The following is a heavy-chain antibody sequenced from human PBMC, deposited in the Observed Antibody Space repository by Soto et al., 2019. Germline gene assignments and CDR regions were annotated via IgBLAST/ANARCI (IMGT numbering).Heavy chain of an antibody. V-gene: IGHV3-30*18. D-gene: IGHD5-12*01. CDR1: GFTFSSYG. J-gene: IGHJ6*02. Sequence: QVQLVESGGGVVQPGRSLRLSCAASGFTFSSYGMHLVRQAPGKGLEWVAVISDDGSNKYYADSVKGRFTISRDNSKNTLYLQMKSLRAEDTAVYYCAKDLWGVATTNQSDYYGMDVWGQGTTVTVSS. CDR2: ISDDGSNK. CDR3: AKDLWGVATTNQSDYYGMDV.